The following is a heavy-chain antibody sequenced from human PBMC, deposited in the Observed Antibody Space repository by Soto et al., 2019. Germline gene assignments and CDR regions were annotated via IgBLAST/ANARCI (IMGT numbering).Heavy chain of an antibody. CDR1: GFTFSSYA. CDR2: ISGSGGST. CDR3: AKTFPENWFLARYYFDY. V-gene: IGHV3-23*01. Sequence: GGSLRLSCAASGFTFSSYAMSWVRQAPGKGLEWVSAISGSGGSTYYADSVKGRFTISRDNSKNTLYLQMNSLRAEDTAVYYCAKTFPENWFLARYYFDYWGQGTLVTVSS. D-gene: IGHD3-3*01. J-gene: IGHJ4*02.